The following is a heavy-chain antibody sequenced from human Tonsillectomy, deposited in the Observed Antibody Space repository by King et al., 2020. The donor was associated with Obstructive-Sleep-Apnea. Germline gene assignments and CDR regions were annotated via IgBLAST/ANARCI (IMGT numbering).Heavy chain of an antibody. J-gene: IGHJ4*02. CDR3: ARGIFIAVAGYYFDY. D-gene: IGHD6-19*01. CDR1: GGSISRSSYY. CDR2: IYYSGST. Sequence: QVQLQESGPGLVKPSETLSLTCTVSGGSISRSSYYWGWIRQPPGKGLEWIGSIYYSGSTYYNPSLKSRVTVSVDTPKNHFSLKLSSVTAADTAVYYCARGIFIAVAGYYFDYWGQGTLVTVSS. V-gene: IGHV4-39*07.